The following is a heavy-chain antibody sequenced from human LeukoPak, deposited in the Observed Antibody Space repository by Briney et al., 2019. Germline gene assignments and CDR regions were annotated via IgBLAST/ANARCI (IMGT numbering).Heavy chain of an antibody. V-gene: IGHV4-59*01. D-gene: IGHD3-10*01. CDR1: ADSISIYY. J-gene: IGHJ4*02. CDR3: ARDSYGSGSYYLDY. Sequence: SETLSLTCSVSADSISIYYWTWIRQPPGKGLEWIGYIDHTGTTSYNPSLNSRVTISRDTSKNHFSLDLTSVTAADTAVYYCARDSYGSGSYYLDYWGQGTLVTVSS. CDR2: IDHTGTT.